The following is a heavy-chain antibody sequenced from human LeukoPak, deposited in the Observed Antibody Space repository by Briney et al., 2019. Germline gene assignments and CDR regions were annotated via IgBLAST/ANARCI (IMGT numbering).Heavy chain of an antibody. V-gene: IGHV3-74*01. CDR2: INGDGSET. CDR1: GFTLSNHR. J-gene: IGHJ4*02. D-gene: IGHD1-14*01. Sequence: GGSLRLSCAASGFTLSNHRMHWVRQAPGKGLVWVSHINGDGSETTYADSMRGRFTISRDNAKNTLYLQMNSLRVDDTAVYYCTREEVSTDHWGQGTLVTVSS. CDR3: TREEVSTDH.